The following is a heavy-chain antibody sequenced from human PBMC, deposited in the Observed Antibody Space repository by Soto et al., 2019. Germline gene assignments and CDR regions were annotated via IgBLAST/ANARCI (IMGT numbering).Heavy chain of an antibody. J-gene: IGHJ4*02. CDR3: ARDRASGYYGVDDY. V-gene: IGHV1-18*01. Sequence: QVQLVQSGAEVKKPGASVKVSCKASGYAFTSYGISWVRQAPGQGLEWMGWISAYNGNTNYAQKLQGRVTMTTDTSTSTAYMDLRSLRCDDAAVYYCARDRASGYYGVDDYWGQGTLVTVSS. CDR1: GYAFTSYG. D-gene: IGHD3-22*01. CDR2: ISAYNGNT.